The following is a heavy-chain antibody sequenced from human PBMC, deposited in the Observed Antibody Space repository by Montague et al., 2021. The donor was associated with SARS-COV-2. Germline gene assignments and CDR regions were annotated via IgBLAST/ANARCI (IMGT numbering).Heavy chain of an antibody. D-gene: IGHD3-10*01. Sequence: SETLSLTCTVSGGSITSGNYYWGWIRQPPGKGLEWIGYMYYSGSTYYNPSLKSRVTISIDTSKNQFSLKPSSVTAADTAVYYCARDDIVLQGVTKGMDVWGQGTTVTVSS. CDR1: GGSITSGNYY. J-gene: IGHJ6*02. CDR2: MYYSGST. V-gene: IGHV4-39*07. CDR3: ARDDIVLQGVTKGMDV.